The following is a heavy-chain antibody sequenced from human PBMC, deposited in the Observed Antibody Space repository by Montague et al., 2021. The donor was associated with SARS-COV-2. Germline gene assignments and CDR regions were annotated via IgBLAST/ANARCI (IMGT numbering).Heavy chain of an antibody. J-gene: IGHJ6*02. Sequence: SLRLSCAASGFTFSSYAMHWVRQAPGKGLEWVAVISYDGSNKYYADSVKGRFTISRDNSKNTLYLQMNSLRAEDTAVYYCARTLLDYYGMDVWGQGTTVTVS. CDR2: ISYDGSNK. V-gene: IGHV3-30-3*01. CDR3: ARTLLDYYGMDV. CDR1: GFTFSSYA. D-gene: IGHD2/OR15-2a*01.